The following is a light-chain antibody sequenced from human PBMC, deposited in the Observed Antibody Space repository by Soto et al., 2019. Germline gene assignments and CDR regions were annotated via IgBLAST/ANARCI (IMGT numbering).Light chain of an antibody. J-gene: IGKJ2*01. CDR3: QQRSNWPGA. Sequence: ETILTQSPATLSLSPGEGATLSCRASQSVGSSLAWYQHKPGQAPRLLIYAASIRATGIPARFSGSGSGTDFTRTISSLEPEDFAIYYCQQRSNWPGAFGQGTKLEIK. CDR2: AAS. V-gene: IGKV3-11*01. CDR1: QSVGSS.